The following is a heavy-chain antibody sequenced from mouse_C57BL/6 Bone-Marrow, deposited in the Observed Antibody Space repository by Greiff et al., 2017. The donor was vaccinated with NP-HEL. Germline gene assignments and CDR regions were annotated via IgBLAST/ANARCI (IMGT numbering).Heavy chain of an antibody. CDR3: TRDSLYYYAMDY. J-gene: IGHJ4*01. CDR1: GFTFSSYA. CDR2: ISSGGDYI. D-gene: IGHD6-2*01. V-gene: IGHV5-9-1*02. Sequence: EVKLMESGEGLVKPGGSLKLSCAASGFTFSSYAMSWVRQTPEKRLEWVAYISSGGDYIYYADTVKGRFTISRDNARNTVYLQMSSLKSEDTAMYYCTRDSLYYYAMDYWGQGTSVTVSS.